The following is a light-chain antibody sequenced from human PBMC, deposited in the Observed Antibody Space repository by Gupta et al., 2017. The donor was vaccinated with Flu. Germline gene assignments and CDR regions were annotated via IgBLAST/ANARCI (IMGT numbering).Light chain of an antibody. CDR1: SSNIGAGYD. V-gene: IGLV1-40*01. CDR3: QSFDSSLSGSV. Sequence: QSVLTQPPSVSGAPGQRVTISTTGSSSNIGAGYDLHWYPPLPGTAPKLPISVNNNRPSRVPDRFSGSTSGTSTSLAITGLQAGDGADYYWQSFDSSLSGSVFGRGTKLTVL. J-gene: IGLJ3*02. CDR2: VNN.